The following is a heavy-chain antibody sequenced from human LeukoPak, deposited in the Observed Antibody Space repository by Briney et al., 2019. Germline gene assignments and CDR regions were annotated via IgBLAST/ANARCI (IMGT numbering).Heavy chain of an antibody. CDR1: GGSISSDDYY. V-gene: IGHV4-30-4*01. D-gene: IGHD3-10*01. J-gene: IGHJ4*02. CDR2: VSYSGNT. Sequence: SQTLSLTCTVSGGSISSDDYYWSWIRQPPGKGLEWIGYVSYSGNTYYNPSLKSRVTISVDTSKNQFSLKLSSVTVADTAVYYCARDRKYGSESLRRLDYWGQGTLVTVSS. CDR3: ARDRKYGSESLRRLDY.